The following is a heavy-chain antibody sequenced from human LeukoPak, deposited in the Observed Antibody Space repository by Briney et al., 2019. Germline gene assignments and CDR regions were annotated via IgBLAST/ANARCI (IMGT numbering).Heavy chain of an antibody. CDR1: GYTVTSYY. CDR2: LNPXXXXX. CDR3: ASVYKYGMDV. Sequence: ASVKVSCKASGYTVTSYYMHWVRQAPGQGLXWMAILNPXXXXXXXXXXXQGRAXXTRATSTSTVYMELSSLRSEDTAVYYCASVYKYGMDVWGQGTTVIVSS. V-gene: IGHV1-46*01. J-gene: IGHJ6*02.